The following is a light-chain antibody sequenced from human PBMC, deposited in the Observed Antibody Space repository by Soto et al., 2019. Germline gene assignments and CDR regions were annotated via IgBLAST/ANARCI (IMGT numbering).Light chain of an antibody. V-gene: IGLV1-44*01. J-gene: IGLJ1*01. CDR1: SSNIGSNT. Sequence: QSVLSQPPSASGAPGQSVTISCSGSSSNIGSNTVNWFQQLPGTAPKLLIYTNDQRPSGVPDRFSGSKSGTSASLAISGLQSEDEADYYFAAWDDSLNGYVFATGTKVTVL. CDR3: AAWDDSLNGYV. CDR2: TND.